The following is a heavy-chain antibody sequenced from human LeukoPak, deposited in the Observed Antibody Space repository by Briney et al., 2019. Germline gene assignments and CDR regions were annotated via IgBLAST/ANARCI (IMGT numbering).Heavy chain of an antibody. CDR1: GYTFTSYD. V-gene: IGHV1-8*01. CDR3: ARGAPYYYGMDV. CDR2: MNPNSGNT. Sequence: APVKVSCKASGYTFTSYDINRVRQATGQGLEWMGWMNPNSGNTGYAQKFQGRVTMTRNTSISTAYMELSSLRSEDTAVYYCARGAPYYYGMDVWGQGTTVTVFS. J-gene: IGHJ6*02.